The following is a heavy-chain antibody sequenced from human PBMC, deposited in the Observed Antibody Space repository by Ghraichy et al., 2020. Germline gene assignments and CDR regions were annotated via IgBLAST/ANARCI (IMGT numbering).Heavy chain of an antibody. CDR1: GYTFSSYT. J-gene: IGHJ4*02. D-gene: IGHD1-26*01. CDR3: ARGLPYYKALDY. CDR2: INSDNGNT. Sequence: ASVKVSCKAAGYTFSSYTIHWVRQAPGQSLEWMGWINSDNGNTKYSHNFQDRVTITRDTSATTSYLDLSSLRSEDTAVYYCARGLPYYKALDYWGQGTLVTVSS. V-gene: IGHV1-3*01.